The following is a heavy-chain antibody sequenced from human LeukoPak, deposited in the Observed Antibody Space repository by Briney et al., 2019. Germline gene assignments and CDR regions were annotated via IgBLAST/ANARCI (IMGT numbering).Heavy chain of an antibody. D-gene: IGHD3-9*01. Sequence: ASVKVSCKASGYTFTGYYMHWVRQAPGQGLEWMGWINPNSGGTNYAQKFQGRVTMTRDTSISTAYMELSRLRSDDTAVYYCARVDRTYYDILTGYLSYYYYGMDVWGQGTTVTVSS. CDR2: INPNSGGT. V-gene: IGHV1-2*02. CDR1: GYTFTGYY. J-gene: IGHJ6*02. CDR3: ARVDRTYYDILTGYLSYYYYGMDV.